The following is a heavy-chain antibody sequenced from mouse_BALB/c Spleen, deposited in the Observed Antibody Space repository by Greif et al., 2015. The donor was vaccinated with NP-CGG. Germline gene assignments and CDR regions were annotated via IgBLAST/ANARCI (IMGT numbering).Heavy chain of an antibody. V-gene: IGHV1-84*02. CDR1: GYTFTDYY. CDR2: IYPGSGNT. CDR3: ARRTGTEAMDY. J-gene: IGHJ4*01. Sequence: VQLQQSGPELVKPGASVKISCKASGYTFTDYYINWVNQKPGQGLEWIGWIYPGSGNTKYNEKFKGKATLTVDTSSSTAYMQFSGLTSEDTAVYFCARRTGTEAMDYWGQGTSVTVSS. D-gene: IGHD4-1*01.